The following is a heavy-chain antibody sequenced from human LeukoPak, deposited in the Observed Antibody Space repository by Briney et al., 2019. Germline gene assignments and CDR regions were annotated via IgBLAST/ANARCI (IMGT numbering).Heavy chain of an antibody. Sequence: PGGSLRLSCTPSAFTFSSYAMSWVRQAPGKGLEWVSIISVSGGTTYYADSVKGRFTISKDNSKNMLYLQMNSLRAEDTAVYYCAKGVSVAGTLEYFHHWGQGTLVTVSS. D-gene: IGHD6-19*01. CDR3: AKGVSVAGTLEYFHH. CDR2: ISVSGGTT. V-gene: IGHV3-23*01. CDR1: AFTFSSYA. J-gene: IGHJ1*01.